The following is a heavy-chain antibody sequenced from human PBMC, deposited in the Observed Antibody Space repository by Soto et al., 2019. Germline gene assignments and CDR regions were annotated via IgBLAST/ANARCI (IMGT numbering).Heavy chain of an antibody. Sequence: GGSLRLSCAASGFTFSNYNMNWVRQAPGKGLGWLSYISSSSSTIFYADSVKGRFTISRDNAKNSLYLQMASLRAEDTAVYYCTRESPIDYWGQGTLVTVSS. CDR3: TRESPIDY. CDR2: ISSSSSTI. J-gene: IGHJ4*02. CDR1: GFTFSNYN. V-gene: IGHV3-48*01.